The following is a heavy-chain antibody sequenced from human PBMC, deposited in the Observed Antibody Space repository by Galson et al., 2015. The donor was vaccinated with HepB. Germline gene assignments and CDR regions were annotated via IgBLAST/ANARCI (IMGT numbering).Heavy chain of an antibody. J-gene: IGHJ4*02. V-gene: IGHV3-15*07. D-gene: IGHD3-16*01. Sequence: SLRLSCAASNFNFIDAWMAWVRQPPGKGLEWLGRIRSKAEGGTTDYAAPVKGRLAISRDDSENMVSLQMNSLKIEDTGVYYCITDPHYYETDGHRLDFWGQGTLVTVSS. CDR2: IRSKAEGGTT. CDR3: ITDPHYYETDGHRLDF. CDR1: NFNFIDAW.